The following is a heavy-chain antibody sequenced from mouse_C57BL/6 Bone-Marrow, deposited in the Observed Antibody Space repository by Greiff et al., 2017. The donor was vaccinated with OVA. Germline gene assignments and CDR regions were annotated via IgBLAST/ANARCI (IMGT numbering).Heavy chain of an antibody. CDR3: ARHYSNLAWFAY. V-gene: IGHV1-76*01. CDR2: IYPGSGNT. CDR1: GYTFTDYY. J-gene: IGHJ3*01. D-gene: IGHD2-5*01. Sequence: VKLLESGAELVRPGASVKLSCKASGYTFTDYYINWVKQRPGQGLEWIARIYPGSGNTYYNEKFKGKATLTAEKSSSTAYMQLSSLTSEDSAVYFCARHYSNLAWFAYWGQGTLVTVSA.